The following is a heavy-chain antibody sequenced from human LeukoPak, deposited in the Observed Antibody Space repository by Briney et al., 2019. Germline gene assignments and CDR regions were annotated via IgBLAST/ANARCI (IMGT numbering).Heavy chain of an antibody. V-gene: IGHV3-30-3*01. CDR3: AKEKYSLDY. CDR1: GFTFSSYA. J-gene: IGHJ4*02. D-gene: IGHD5-18*01. Sequence: PGGSLRLSCAASGFTFSSYAMHWVRQAPGKGLEWVAVISYDGSNKYYADSVKGRFTISRDNSKNTLYLQMNSLRAEDTAVYYCAKEKYSLDYWGQGTLVTVSS. CDR2: ISYDGSNK.